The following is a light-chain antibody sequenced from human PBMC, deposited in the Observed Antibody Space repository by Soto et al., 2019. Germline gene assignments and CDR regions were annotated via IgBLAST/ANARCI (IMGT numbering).Light chain of an antibody. V-gene: IGKV3-15*01. Sequence: IGITTSPATLCFSPGDRATLSCRASQSVSSNLAWYQQKPGQAPRLLIYGASTRATGIPARFSGSGSGTEFTLTISSLQSEDFAVYYCQQYNNWPPWTFGQGTKVAIK. J-gene: IGKJ1*01. CDR2: GAS. CDR1: QSVSSN. CDR3: QQYNNWPPWT.